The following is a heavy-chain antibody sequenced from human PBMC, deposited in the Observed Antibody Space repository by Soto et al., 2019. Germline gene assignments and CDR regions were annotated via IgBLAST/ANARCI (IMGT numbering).Heavy chain of an antibody. Sequence: QVHLQESGPGLVKPSQTLSLPCTVSGGSISSGDYYWSWIRQPPGTGLEWIGYLYYSGRTYYNPSLKIRVTISVDTSKNQFTLKLGSVTASDTAVYYGARDGAMVRGVIGTFDYWVQGTLVTVSS. CDR1: GGSISSGDYY. J-gene: IGHJ4*02. D-gene: IGHD3-10*01. CDR2: LYYSGRT. V-gene: IGHV4-30-4*01. CDR3: ARDGAMVRGVIGTFDY.